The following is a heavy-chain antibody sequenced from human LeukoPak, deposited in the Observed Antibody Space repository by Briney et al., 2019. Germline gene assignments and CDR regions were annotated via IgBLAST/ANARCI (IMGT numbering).Heavy chain of an antibody. CDR1: GGSISSGDYY. J-gene: IGHJ4*02. V-gene: IGHV4-30-4*01. D-gene: IGHD3-9*01. CDR3: ARVPYYDILTGYYGGYFDY. CDR2: IYYSGST. Sequence: SETLSLTCTVSGGSISSGDYYWSWIRQPPGKGLEWIGYIYYSGSTYYNPPLKSRVTISVDTSKNQFSLKLSSVTAADTAVYYCARVPYYDILTGYYGGYFDYWGQGTLVTVSS.